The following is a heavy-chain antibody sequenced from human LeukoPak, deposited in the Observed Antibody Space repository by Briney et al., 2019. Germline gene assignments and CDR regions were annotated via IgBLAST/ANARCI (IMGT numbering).Heavy chain of an antibody. D-gene: IGHD4-17*01. CDR1: GFTFSSYS. CDR2: ISSSSSYI. V-gene: IGHV3-21*04. J-gene: IGHJ3*02. Sequence: PGGSLRLSCAASGFTFSSYSMNWVRQAPGKGLEWVSSISSSSSYIYYADSVKGRFTISRDNAKNSLYLQMNSLRAEDTALYYCAKGTQGDYPREGAFDIWGQGTMVTVSS. CDR3: AKGTQGDYPREGAFDI.